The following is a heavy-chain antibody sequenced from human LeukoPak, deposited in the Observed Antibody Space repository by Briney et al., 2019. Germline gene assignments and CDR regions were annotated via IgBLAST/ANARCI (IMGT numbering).Heavy chain of an antibody. CDR1: GYTFSSYD. J-gene: IGHJ6*02. CDR2: MNPNSGNT. V-gene: IGHV1-8*01. CDR3: AREPYGMDV. Sequence: ASVKASCKASGYTFSSYDINWVSRAPGQGLEWMGWMNPNSGNTGYAQKFQGRVTMTRNTSISTAYMELSSLRSEDTAVYYCAREPYGMDVWGQGTTVTVSS. D-gene: IGHD1-26*01.